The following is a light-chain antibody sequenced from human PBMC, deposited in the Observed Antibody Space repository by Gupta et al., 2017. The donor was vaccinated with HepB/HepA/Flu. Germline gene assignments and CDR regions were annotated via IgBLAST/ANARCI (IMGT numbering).Light chain of an antibody. V-gene: IGLV10-54*04. CDR3: SAWDSSLNARI. CDR1: STNVGNHG. J-gene: IGLJ2*01. CDR2: RNN. Sequence: QAGLTQPPSVSKGLRQTATLTCTGNSTNVGNHGAAWLQQHQGHPPKLLSYRNNTRPSGISERFSASRSGSTASLTITERQPEDEADYYCSAWDSSLNARIFGGGTKLTVL.